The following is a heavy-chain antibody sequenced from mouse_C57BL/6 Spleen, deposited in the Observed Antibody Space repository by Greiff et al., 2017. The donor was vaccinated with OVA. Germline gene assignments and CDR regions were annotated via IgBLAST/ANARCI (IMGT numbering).Heavy chain of an antibody. V-gene: IGHV1-80*01. CDR1: GYAFSSYW. CDR2: IYPGDGDT. CDR3: ARYDGYYPAWFAY. J-gene: IGHJ3*01. D-gene: IGHD2-3*01. Sequence: LQQSGASVKISCKASGYAFSSYWMNWVKQRPGKGLEWIGQIYPGDGDTNYNGKFKGKATLTADKSSSTAYLQRRSLTSEDSAVYFCARYDGYYPAWFAYWGQGTLVTVSA.